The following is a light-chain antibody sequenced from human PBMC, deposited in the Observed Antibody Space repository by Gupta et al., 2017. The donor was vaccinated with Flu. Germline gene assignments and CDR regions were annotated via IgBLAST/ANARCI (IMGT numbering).Light chain of an antibody. CDR2: AAS. CDR3: QQSYSSLLFT. Sequence: DIQMTQSPSSLPASVGDRVTITCRASQNIDYFLNWYQQKPGKAPKLLIYAASSLQSGVPSRFSGRGSGTDFSLTINSLQPEDFATYYCQQSYSSLLFTFGPGT. V-gene: IGKV1-39*01. J-gene: IGKJ3*01. CDR1: QNIDYF.